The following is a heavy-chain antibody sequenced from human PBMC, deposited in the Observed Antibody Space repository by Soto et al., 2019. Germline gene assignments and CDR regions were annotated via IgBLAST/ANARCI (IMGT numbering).Heavy chain of an antibody. Sequence: SETLSLTCTVSGGSISSSSYYWGWIRQPPGKGLEWIGSIYYSGSTYYNPSLKSRVTISVDTSKNQFSLKLSSVTAADTAVYYCSRGRGYCSSTSCYADYWGQGTLVT. V-gene: IGHV4-39*01. D-gene: IGHD2-2*01. J-gene: IGHJ4*02. CDR2: IYYSGST. CDR1: GGSISSSSYY. CDR3: SRGRGYCSSTSCYADY.